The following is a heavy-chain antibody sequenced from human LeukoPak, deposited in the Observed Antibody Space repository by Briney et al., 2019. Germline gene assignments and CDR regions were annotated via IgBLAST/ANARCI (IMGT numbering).Heavy chain of an antibody. V-gene: IGHV3-23*01. CDR3: AKELRAIAAAGNYGMDV. CDR2: ISGSGGST. CDR1: GLTLGSYA. D-gene: IGHD6-13*01. J-gene: IGHJ6*02. Sequence: GGSLNPPCPPPGLTLGSYALSWVRKPPGKGLDWSPAISGSGGSTYYADSVKGRFTISRDNSKSTLYLQMNSLRAEDTAVYYCAKELRAIAAAGNYGMDVWGQGTTVTVSS.